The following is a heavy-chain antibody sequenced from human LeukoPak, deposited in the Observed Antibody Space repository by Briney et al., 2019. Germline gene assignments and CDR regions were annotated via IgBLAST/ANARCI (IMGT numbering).Heavy chain of an antibody. Sequence: GGSLRLSCAASGFTFSSYAMSWVRQAPGKGLEWVSAISGSGGSTYYADSVKGRFTISRDNSKNNVFLQMNSLGAEDTAVYYCARDRGLRWHFDLWGRGTLVSVSS. J-gene: IGHJ2*01. D-gene: IGHD3-10*01. V-gene: IGHV3-23*01. CDR1: GFTFSSYA. CDR2: ISGSGGST. CDR3: ARDRGLRWHFDL.